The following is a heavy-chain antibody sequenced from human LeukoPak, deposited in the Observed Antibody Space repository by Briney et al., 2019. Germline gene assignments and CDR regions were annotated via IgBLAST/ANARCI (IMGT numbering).Heavy chain of an antibody. CDR1: GFIFDDSL. V-gene: IGHV3-43*01. D-gene: IGHD3-16*01. CDR2: ISRDGSTP. CDR3: ARDIRGNYFDS. J-gene: IGHJ4*02. Sequence: GGSLRLSCVASGFIFDDSLMHWVRQAPGKGLEWISLISRDGSTPYYADSVKGRFTISRDNSKNSLFLQMNSLTPEDTAVYYCARDIRGNYFDSWGQGTLVIVSS.